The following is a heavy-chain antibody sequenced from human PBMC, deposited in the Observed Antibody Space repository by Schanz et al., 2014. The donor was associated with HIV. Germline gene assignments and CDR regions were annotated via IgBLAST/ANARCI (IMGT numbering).Heavy chain of an antibody. CDR3: AKDQRGDPLYYYYGMDV. D-gene: IGHD2-21*02. CDR1: GFTFSSYG. Sequence: QVQLVESGGGVVQPGWSLRLSCVASGFTFSSYGMHWVRQAPGKGLEWVAVISYDGSNKYYADSVKGRFTISRDNSKNTLYLQMNSLRAEDTAVYYCAKDQRGDPLYYYYGMDVWGQGTTVTVSS. J-gene: IGHJ6*02. CDR2: ISYDGSNK. V-gene: IGHV3-30*18.